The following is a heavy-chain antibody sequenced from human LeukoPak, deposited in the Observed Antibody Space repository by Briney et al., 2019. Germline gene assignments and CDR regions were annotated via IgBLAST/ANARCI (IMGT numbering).Heavy chain of an antibody. CDR1: GASVSSNSVT. Sequence: SQTLSLTCAISGASVSSNSVTWNWIRQSPSRGLEWLGRTYYRSTWYNDYAVSVRGRITVNPDTSKNQFSLHLNSVTPEDTAIYYCARRLTQYDCFDPWGQGILVTVSS. D-gene: IGHD2-2*01. V-gene: IGHV6-1*01. CDR2: TYYRSTWYN. J-gene: IGHJ5*02. CDR3: ARRLTQYDCFDP.